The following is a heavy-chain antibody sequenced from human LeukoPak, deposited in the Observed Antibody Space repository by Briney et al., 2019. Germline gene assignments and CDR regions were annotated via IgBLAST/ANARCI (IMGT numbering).Heavy chain of an antibody. CDR2: INPNSGVT. V-gene: IGHV1-2*02. Sequence: ASVKGSCKASGYTFTGDYMHWVRQAPGQGLEWMGWINPNSGVTNYAQKFQGRVTMTRATSISTAYRELSRLRSDDTGVYYCARFGRLVAAYFDYWGQGTLVTVSS. J-gene: IGHJ4*02. D-gene: IGHD2-15*01. CDR1: GYTFTGDY. CDR3: ARFGRLVAAYFDY.